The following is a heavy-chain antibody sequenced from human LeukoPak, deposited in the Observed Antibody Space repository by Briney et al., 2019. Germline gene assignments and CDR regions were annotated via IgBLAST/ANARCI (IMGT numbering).Heavy chain of an antibody. CDR2: MYYSGDT. CDR1: GGSISSSNYY. D-gene: IGHD3-16*02. J-gene: IGHJ4*02. CDR3: ARTLGWASSRYPFDG. Sequence: SETLSLTCTVSGGSISSSNYYWGWIRQPPGKGLEWIGSMYYSGDTDYNPSLKSRVTISVDTSKNQFSLKVNSVTAADTAVYYCARTLGWASSRYPFDGWGQGTLVAVSS. V-gene: IGHV4-39*01.